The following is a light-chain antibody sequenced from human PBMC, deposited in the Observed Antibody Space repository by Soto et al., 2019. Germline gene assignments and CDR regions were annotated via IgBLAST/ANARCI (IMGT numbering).Light chain of an antibody. V-gene: IGLV2-11*01. J-gene: IGLJ1*01. CDR3: YSYAGIYTYV. Sequence: QSALTQPRSVSGSPGQSVTISCTGTSSDVGGYNYVSWYQQHPGKAPKLMIYDVSERPSGVPDRFSGSKSGNTASLTISGLQAEDEADYYCYSYAGIYTYVFGTGTKVTVL. CDR1: SSDVGGYNY. CDR2: DVS.